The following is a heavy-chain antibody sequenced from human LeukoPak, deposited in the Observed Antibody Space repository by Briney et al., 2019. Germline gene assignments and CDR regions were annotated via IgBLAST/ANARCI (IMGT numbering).Heavy chain of an antibody. CDR2: ISYDGSNK. D-gene: IGHD6-13*01. CDR1: GFTFSSYG. Sequence: GRSLRLSCAASGFTFSSYGMHWVRQAPGKRLEWVAVISYDGSNKYYADSVKGRFTISRDNSKNTLYLQMNSLRAEDTAVYYCAKDFSSSWSSDYWGQGTLVTVSS. CDR3: AKDFSSSWSSDY. V-gene: IGHV3-30*18. J-gene: IGHJ4*02.